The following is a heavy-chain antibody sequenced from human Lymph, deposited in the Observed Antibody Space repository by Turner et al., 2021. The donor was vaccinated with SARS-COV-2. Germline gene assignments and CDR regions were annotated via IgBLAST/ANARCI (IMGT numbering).Heavy chain of an antibody. CDR1: GGSISRRSYY. J-gene: IGHJ5*02. D-gene: IGHD3-3*01. V-gene: IGHV4-39*01. CDR3: AIRFWEYLLPNGFDP. CDR2: INYSGNI. Sequence: QLQLQESGPGLVKPSETLSLTCAVSGGSISRRSYYWGWIRQPPGNGLEWIGSINYSGNIYYNPSLKSRITISIDTSKIQFSLQLSSVTAADTAMYYCAIRFWEYLLPNGFDPWGQGTLVTVSS.